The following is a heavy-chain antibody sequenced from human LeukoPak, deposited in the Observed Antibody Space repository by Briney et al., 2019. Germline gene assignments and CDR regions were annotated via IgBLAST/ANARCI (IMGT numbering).Heavy chain of an antibody. CDR2: INPSGGST. Sequence: ASVKVSCKASGYTFTSYYMHWVRQAPGQGLEWMGIINPSGGSTSYAQKFQGRVTMTRETSTSTVYMELSSLRSEDTAVYYCARSTNLLGYFDYWGQGTLVTVSS. D-gene: IGHD2-15*01. V-gene: IGHV1-46*01. CDR1: GYTFTSYY. J-gene: IGHJ4*02. CDR3: ARSTNLLGYFDY.